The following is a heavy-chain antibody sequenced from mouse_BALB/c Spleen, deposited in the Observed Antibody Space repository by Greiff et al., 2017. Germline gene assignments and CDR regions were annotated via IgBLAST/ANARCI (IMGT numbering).Heavy chain of an antibody. D-gene: IGHD1-1*02. CDR1: GYAFSSYW. CDR2: IYPGDGDT. V-gene: IGHV1-80*01. CDR3: ARYGSYAMDY. Sequence: QVQLQQSGAELVRPGSSVKISCKASGYAFSSYWMNWVKQRPGQGLEWIGQIYPGDGDTNYNGKFKGKATLTADKSSSTAYMQLSSLTSEDSAVYFCARYGSYAMDYWGQGTSVTVSS. J-gene: IGHJ4*01.